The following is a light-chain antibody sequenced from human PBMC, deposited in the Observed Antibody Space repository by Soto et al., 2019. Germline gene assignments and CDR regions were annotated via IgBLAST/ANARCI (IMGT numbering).Light chain of an antibody. V-gene: IGKV4-1*01. J-gene: IGKJ5*01. CDR2: WAS. CDR3: QQRKNLQVT. CDR1: QSVLYSANNKNK. Sequence: DIVMTDSPDSLAVSLGERATINCMSSQSVLYSANNKNKLAWYQQKSGQPPKLLIYWASTRESGVPDRFSGSGSGTDFTLTISSLEPEDFAVYYCQQRKNLQVTFGQGTRLEIK.